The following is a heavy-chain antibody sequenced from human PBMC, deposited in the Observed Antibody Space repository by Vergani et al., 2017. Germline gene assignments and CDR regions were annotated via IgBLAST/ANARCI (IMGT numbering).Heavy chain of an antibody. V-gene: IGHV4-4*03. Sequence: QVQLQESGPGLVKPPGTLSLTCAVSGGSISSSNWWSWVRQPPGKGLEWIGEIYHSGSTNYNPSLKSRVTISVDKSKNQFSLKLSSVIAADTAVYYCARVLLTGYYSPRAYGMDVWGQGTTVTVSS. CDR2: IYHSGST. CDR3: ARVLLTGYYSPRAYGMDV. J-gene: IGHJ6*02. D-gene: IGHD3-9*01. CDR1: GGSISSSNW.